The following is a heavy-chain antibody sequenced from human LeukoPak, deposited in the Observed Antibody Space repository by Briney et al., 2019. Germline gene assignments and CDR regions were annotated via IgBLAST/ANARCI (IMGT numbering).Heavy chain of an antibody. Sequence: PSETLSLTRTVSGGSIGSYYWSWIRQPPGKGLEWIGYIYYSGSTNYNPSLKSRVTISVDTSKNQFSLKLSSVTAADTAVYYCARRHSGSYHCWGQGTLVTVSS. D-gene: IGHD1-26*01. CDR3: ARRHSGSYHC. CDR2: IYYSGST. J-gene: IGHJ4*02. CDR1: GGSIGSYY. V-gene: IGHV4-59*01.